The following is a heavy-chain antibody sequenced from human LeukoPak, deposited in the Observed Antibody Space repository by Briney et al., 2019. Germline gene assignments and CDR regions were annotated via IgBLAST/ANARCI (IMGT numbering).Heavy chain of an antibody. CDR1: GYSISSGYY. CDR2: IYYSGST. D-gene: IGHD3-10*01. Sequence: SETLSLTCTVSGYSISSGYYWGWIRQPPGKGLEWIGSIYYSGSTYYNPSLKSRVTISVDTSKNQFSLKLNYVIAADTAVYYCARLPGSPKWYYFDYWGQGTLVTVSS. CDR3: ARLPGSPKWYYFDY. V-gene: IGHV4-38-2*02. J-gene: IGHJ4*02.